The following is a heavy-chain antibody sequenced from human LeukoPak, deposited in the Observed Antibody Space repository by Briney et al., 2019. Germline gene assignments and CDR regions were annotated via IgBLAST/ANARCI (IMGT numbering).Heavy chain of an antibody. CDR3: VRDEIRSGAFDI. Sequence: PGGSLRLSCAASGFSFSSFEMNWVRQGPGKGLVWVSSISASGTTIYDADSVKGRFTISRDNAKNTLYLHLNRLTAEDTAIYYCVRDEIRSGAFDIWGQGTMVTVSS. J-gene: IGHJ3*02. D-gene: IGHD3-10*01. CDR1: GFSFSSFE. CDR2: ISASGTTI. V-gene: IGHV3-48*03.